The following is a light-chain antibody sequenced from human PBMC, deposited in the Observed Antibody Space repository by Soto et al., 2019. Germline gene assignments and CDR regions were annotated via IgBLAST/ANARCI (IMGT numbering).Light chain of an antibody. J-gene: IGLJ1*01. CDR3: SSYTSSSTLEV. V-gene: IGLV2-14*01. CDR1: SSDVGGYNY. CDR2: GVS. Sequence: QSVLTQPASVSGSPGQSITISCTGTSSDVGGYNYVSWYQQHPGKAPKLIIYGVSNRPSGVSNRFSGSKSGNTASLTISGLQAEDEADYYCSSYTSSSTLEVFGTGTKVTVL.